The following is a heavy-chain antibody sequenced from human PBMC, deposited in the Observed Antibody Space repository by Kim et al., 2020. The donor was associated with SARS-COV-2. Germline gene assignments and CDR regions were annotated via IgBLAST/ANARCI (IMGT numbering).Heavy chain of an antibody. V-gene: IGHV1-3*01. CDR2: INAGNGNT. CDR3: ARGAGGYFDL. D-gene: IGHD3-10*01. J-gene: IGHJ2*01. Sequence: ASVKVSCKASGYTFTSYTIHWVRQAPGQGLEWMGWINAGNGNTKYSQKFQGTVTITRDTSASTAYMELSSLRSEDTAVYYCARGAGGYFDLWGRGTLVTV. CDR1: GYTFTSYT.